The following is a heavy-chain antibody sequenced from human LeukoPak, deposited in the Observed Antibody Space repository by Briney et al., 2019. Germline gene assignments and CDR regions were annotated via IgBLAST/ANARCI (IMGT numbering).Heavy chain of an antibody. V-gene: IGHV3-23*01. J-gene: IGHJ4*02. D-gene: IGHD6-6*01. CDR3: ARDRGAALAD. Sequence: GGSLRLSCAASGFTFSSYAMSWVRQAPGKGLEWVSAITGSGASTYYADSVKGRFTISRDNSKNTLYLQMNSLRAEDTAVYYCARDRGAALADWGQGTLVTVSS. CDR1: GFTFSSYA. CDR2: ITGSGAST.